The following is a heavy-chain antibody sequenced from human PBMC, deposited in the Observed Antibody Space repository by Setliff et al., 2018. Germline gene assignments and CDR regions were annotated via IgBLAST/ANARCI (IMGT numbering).Heavy chain of an antibody. V-gene: IGHV4-30-4*08. CDR3: ARESRYYYDNLGTLDY. CDR1: GGSISSGDYY. Sequence: SETLSLTCTVSGGSISSGDYYWSWIRQPPGKGLEWIGYIYYSGSTYYNPSLKSRVTISVDTYKNQFSLKLSSVTAADTAVYYCARESRYYYDNLGTLDYWGQGTLVTVSS. J-gene: IGHJ4*02. CDR2: IYYSGST. D-gene: IGHD3-22*01.